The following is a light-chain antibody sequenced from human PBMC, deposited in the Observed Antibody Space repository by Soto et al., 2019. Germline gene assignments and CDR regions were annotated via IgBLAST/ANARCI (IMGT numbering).Light chain of an antibody. V-gene: IGLV2-14*01. CDR3: SSYTSDSSYV. Sequence: QSALTQPASVSGSPGQSITISCTGTSSDVGLYDYVSWYQQHPGKAPQLMIYAVSNRPSGVSNRFSASKPGNTASLFISGLQAEDEADYYCSSYTSDSSYVFGSGTKVTGL. CDR2: AVS. J-gene: IGLJ1*01. CDR1: SSDVGLYDY.